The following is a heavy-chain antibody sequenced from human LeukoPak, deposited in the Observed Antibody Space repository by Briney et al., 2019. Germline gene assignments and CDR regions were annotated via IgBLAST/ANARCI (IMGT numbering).Heavy chain of an antibody. V-gene: IGHV3-30*02. CDR1: GFTFSSYS. Sequence: GGSLRLSCAASGFTFSSYSMNWVRQAPGKGLEWVAFIRYDGSNKYYADSVKGRFTISRDNSKNTLYLQMNSLRAEDTAVYYCAKDIVGSNYYYYYMDVWGKGTTVTVSS. J-gene: IGHJ6*03. D-gene: IGHD2-15*01. CDR2: IRYDGSNK. CDR3: AKDIVGSNYYYYYMDV.